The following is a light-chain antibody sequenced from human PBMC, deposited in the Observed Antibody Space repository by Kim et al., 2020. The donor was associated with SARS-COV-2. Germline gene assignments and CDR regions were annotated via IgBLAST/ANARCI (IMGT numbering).Light chain of an antibody. CDR2: LNSDGRH. Sequence: AAVKLTCTLSSGHSSYTIAGHQQQPEKGPRYLMKLNSDGRHSKGDGIPDRFSGSSSGAERYLTISRLQSEDEADYYCQAWDTGIWVFGGGTKLTVL. CDR3: QAWDTGIWV. V-gene: IGLV4-69*01. J-gene: IGLJ3*02. CDR1: SGHSSYT.